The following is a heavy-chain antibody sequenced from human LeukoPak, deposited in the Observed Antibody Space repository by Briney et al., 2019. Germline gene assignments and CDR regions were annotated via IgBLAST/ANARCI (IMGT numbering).Heavy chain of an antibody. D-gene: IGHD3-10*01. J-gene: IGHJ5*02. CDR2: INSDGSST. V-gene: IGHV3-74*01. Sequence: GGSLRLSCAASGFTFSSYWMHWVRQAPGKGLVWVSRINSDGSSTSYADSVKGRFTISRDNAKNTLYLQMNSLRAEDTAVYYCATLRYYGSGSYSGWFDPWGQGTLVTVSS. CDR3: ATLRYYGSGSYSGWFDP. CDR1: GFTFSSYW.